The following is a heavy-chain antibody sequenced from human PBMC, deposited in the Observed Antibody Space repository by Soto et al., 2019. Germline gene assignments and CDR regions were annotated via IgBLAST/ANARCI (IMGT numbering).Heavy chain of an antibody. CDR2: IYYSGST. V-gene: IGHV4-31*03. J-gene: IGHJ6*02. Sequence: SETLSLTGTVSGGSISSGGYYWSWIRQHPGKGLEWIGYIYYSGSTYYNPSLTSRVTISVDTSKNQFSLKLSSVTAADTAVYYCARAIAARRGGYYYSGMDVWGQGTSVTVSS. CDR1: GGSISSGGYY. D-gene: IGHD6-6*01. CDR3: ARAIAARRGGYYYSGMDV.